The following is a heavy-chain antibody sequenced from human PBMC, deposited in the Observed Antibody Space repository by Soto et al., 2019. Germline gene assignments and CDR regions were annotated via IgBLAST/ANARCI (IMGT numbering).Heavy chain of an antibody. V-gene: IGHV3-30*18. J-gene: IGHJ4*02. Sequence: PVGSLRLSCASSVFTFSSYGMHCVRHSPGKWLEWVAVISYDGSNKYYADSVKGRFTISRDNSKNTLYLQMNSLRAEDTAVYYCAKGGLIANEGYFEYLGQGTLVNVSS. CDR3: AKGGLIANEGYFEY. CDR2: ISYDGSNK. CDR1: VFTFSSYG. D-gene: IGHD3-16*01.